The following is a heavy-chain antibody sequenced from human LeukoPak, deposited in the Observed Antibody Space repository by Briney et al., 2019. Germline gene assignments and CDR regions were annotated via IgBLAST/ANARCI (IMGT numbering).Heavy chain of an antibody. CDR1: GFTFSSYA. CDR2: ISSNGGST. CDR3: ARVSYGDSPAVYYFDY. Sequence: PGKSLRLSCAASGFTFSSYAMHWVRQAPGKGLEYVSAISSNGGSTYYANSVKGRFTISRDNSKNTLYLQMGSLRAEDMAVYYCARVSYGDSPAVYYFDYWGQGTLVTVSS. V-gene: IGHV3-64*01. J-gene: IGHJ4*02. D-gene: IGHD4-17*01.